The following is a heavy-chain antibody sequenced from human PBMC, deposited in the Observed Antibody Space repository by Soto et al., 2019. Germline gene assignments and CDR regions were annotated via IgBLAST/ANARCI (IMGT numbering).Heavy chain of an antibody. V-gene: IGHV1-46*01. Sequence: EASVKVSCTASGYTFTSYYMHWVRQAPGQGLEWMGIINPSGGSTSYAQKFQGRVTMTRDTSTSTVYMELSSLRSEDTAVYYCALLRTPIAAWDYYYYMDVWGKGTTVTVSS. D-gene: IGHD6-6*01. CDR2: INPSGGST. CDR3: ALLRTPIAAWDYYYYMDV. CDR1: GYTFTSYY. J-gene: IGHJ6*03.